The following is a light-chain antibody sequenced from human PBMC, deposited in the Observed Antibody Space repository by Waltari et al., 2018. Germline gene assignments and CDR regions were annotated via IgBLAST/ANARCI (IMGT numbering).Light chain of an antibody. CDR2: RAS. CDR1: QSVNDN. Sequence: EVLLTQSPATLSVSPGGRATLSCRASQSVNDNLAWYQQKPGQPPRLLIYRASTGATGIPARFSGSGSGTDFTLTISSLQSEDFAVYFCQQYNDWPYTFGQGTKLEIK. J-gene: IGKJ2*01. CDR3: QQYNDWPYT. V-gene: IGKV3-15*01.